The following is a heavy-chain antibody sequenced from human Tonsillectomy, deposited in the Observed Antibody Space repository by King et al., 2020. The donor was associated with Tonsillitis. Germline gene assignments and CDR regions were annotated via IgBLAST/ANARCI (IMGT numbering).Heavy chain of an antibody. V-gene: IGHV3-33*05. D-gene: IGHD1-20*01. CDR3: ARERRYNFGWGIDL. Sequence: QLVESGGGVVQPGRPLRLSCETSGFTFSSYGMHWVRQAPGKGLEWLAVISYDGSRKHHLDSVEGRFTISRDNSKNTMYLQMSSLRVEDTAVYYCARERRYNFGWGIDLWGRGTLVTVSS. CDR2: ISYDGSRK. J-gene: IGHJ4*02. CDR1: GFTFSSYG.